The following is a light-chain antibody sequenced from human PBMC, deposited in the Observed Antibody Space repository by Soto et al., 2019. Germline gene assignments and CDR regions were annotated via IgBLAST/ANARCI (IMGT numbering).Light chain of an antibody. CDR3: QQSYSTPMYT. J-gene: IGKJ2*01. Sequence: DIQVTQTPSTLSASVGDRVTITCRASQSISSWLAWYQQTPGKAPKLLIYAASSLQSGVPSRFSGSRSGTDFTLTISSLQPEDVASYYGQQSYSTPMYTFGQGTQVEI. V-gene: IGKV1-39*01. CDR2: AAS. CDR1: QSISSW.